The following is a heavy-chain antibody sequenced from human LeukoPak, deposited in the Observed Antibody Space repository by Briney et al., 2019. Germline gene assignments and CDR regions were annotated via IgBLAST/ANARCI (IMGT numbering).Heavy chain of an antibody. D-gene: IGHD3-3*01. CDR2: ISGSGGST. V-gene: IGHV3-23*01. J-gene: IGHJ5*02. CDR3: AKDSRVYDFWSGYSAPGWFDP. Sequence: EPGGSRRLSCAASGFTFSSYAMSWVRQAPGKGLEWVSAISGSGGSTYYADSVKGRFTISRDNSKNTLYLQMNSLRAEDTAVYYCAKDSRVYDFWSGYSAPGWFDPWGQGTLVTVSS. CDR1: GFTFSSYA.